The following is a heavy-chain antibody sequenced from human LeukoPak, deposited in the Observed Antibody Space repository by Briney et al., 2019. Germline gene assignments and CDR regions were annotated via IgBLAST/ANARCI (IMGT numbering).Heavy chain of an antibody. Sequence: GASVKVSCKASGHTFSSYAMHWVRQAPGQRLKWMGWINAGNGNTEYSQKFQGRVTITMDTSASTAYRELSSLRSEDTAVYYCTPLCIAVGSGGYWGQGTLVTVSS. D-gene: IGHD6-19*01. V-gene: IGHV1-3*01. CDR3: TPLCIAVGSGGY. J-gene: IGHJ4*02. CDR2: INAGNGNT. CDR1: GHTFSSYA.